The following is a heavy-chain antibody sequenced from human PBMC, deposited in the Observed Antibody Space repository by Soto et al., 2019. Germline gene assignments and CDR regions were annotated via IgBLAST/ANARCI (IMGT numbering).Heavy chain of an antibody. CDR1: AFSLSTRGVA. CDR2: IYWDDDK. Sequence: QITLKESGPTLVKPTQTLTLTCTFCAFSLSTRGVAVGWIRQPPGKALEWLTFIYWDDDKRYSPSLKSRLTITKDTSKNQVVLTMTNMDPVDTATYYCARLVAAGITYYFDSWGQGTLVTVSS. V-gene: IGHV2-5*02. D-gene: IGHD2-21*01. J-gene: IGHJ4*02. CDR3: ARLVAAGITYYFDS.